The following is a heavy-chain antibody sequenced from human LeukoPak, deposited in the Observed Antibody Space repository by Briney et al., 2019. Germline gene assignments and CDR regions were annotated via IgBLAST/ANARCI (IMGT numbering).Heavy chain of an antibody. Sequence: GGSLRLSCAASGFTFSSYAMSWVRQAPGKGLEWVSAISGSGGSTYYADSVKGRFTISRDNSKNTLYLQMNSLRAEDTAVYYCARGYYYDSSGYYPDYWGQGTLVTVSS. CDR3: ARGYYYDSSGYYPDY. V-gene: IGHV3-23*01. J-gene: IGHJ4*02. D-gene: IGHD3-22*01. CDR2: ISGSGGST. CDR1: GFTFSSYA.